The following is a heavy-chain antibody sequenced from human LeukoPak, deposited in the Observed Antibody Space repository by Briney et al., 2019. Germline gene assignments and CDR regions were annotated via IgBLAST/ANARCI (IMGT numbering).Heavy chain of an antibody. J-gene: IGHJ3*02. Sequence: SETLSLTCAVFGGSFSDYYWSWIRHPPWKGLEWIGEVNNRGNTNYNPSLRSRVTISVATSKIQFSLKLGSLTAADTAVYYCARDRYCTSTSCYPDAFDIWGQGTMVTVSS. CDR3: ARDRYCTSTSCYPDAFDI. D-gene: IGHD2-2*01. CDR2: VNNRGNT. V-gene: IGHV4-34*01. CDR1: GGSFSDYY.